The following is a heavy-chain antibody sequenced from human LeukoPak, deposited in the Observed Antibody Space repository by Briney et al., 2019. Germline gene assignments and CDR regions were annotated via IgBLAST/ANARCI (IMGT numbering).Heavy chain of an antibody. Sequence: PSETLSLTCAVYGGSFSGYYWSWVRQPPGKGLEWVGEMNHCGCTNYDPSLKGRVTISVDTSKNQFPLKLSSATAADAAVYYCARVKSSEYQLLSFDYWGQGTLVTVSS. CDR2: MNHCGCT. D-gene: IGHD2-2*01. CDR3: ARVKSSEYQLLSFDY. CDR1: GGSFSGYY. V-gene: IGHV4-34*01. J-gene: IGHJ4*02.